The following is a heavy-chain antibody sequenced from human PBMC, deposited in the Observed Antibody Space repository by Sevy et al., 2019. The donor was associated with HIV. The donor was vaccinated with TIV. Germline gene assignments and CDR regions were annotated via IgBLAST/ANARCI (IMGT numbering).Heavy chain of an antibody. Sequence: GGSLRLSCAASGFTFSYYNMNWVRQAPGKGLEWVSSISSGSSYVYHADSVKGRFTISRDNAKNSLYLQMNSLRTEDTAVYYCASPLHYYDXPSAYWGQXTQVTVSS. CDR2: ISSGSSYV. J-gene: IGHJ4*02. V-gene: IGHV3-21*01. CDR3: ASPLHYYDXPSAY. CDR1: GFTFSYYN. D-gene: IGHD3-22*01.